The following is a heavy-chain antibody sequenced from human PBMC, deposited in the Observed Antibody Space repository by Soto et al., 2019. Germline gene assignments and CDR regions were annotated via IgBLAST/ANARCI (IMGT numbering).Heavy chain of an antibody. CDR1: GYSFTSYD. J-gene: IGHJ3*02. CDR3: ARYPYTSYCSDGSCSYDAFDI. V-gene: IGHV1-8*01. D-gene: IGHD2-15*01. Sequence: QVQMVQSGAEVKKPGASVKVSCRASGYSFTSYDVNWVRQATGQGLEWMGWMNPNSGNTAFAEKFQGKVTMTRDSPIRTAYMELSGLTSEDTAVYYCARYPYTSYCSDGSCSYDAFDIWGQGTVVNVSS. CDR2: MNPNSGNT.